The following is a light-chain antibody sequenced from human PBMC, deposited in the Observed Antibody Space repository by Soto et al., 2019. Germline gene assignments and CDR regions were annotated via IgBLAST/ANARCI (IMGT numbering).Light chain of an antibody. Sequence: EIVLTQSPGSLSLSPGESATLSCRASQSVSSNYLAWYQQKPGQTPSLLIYGASSRATGIPDRFSGSGSGTDFTLTISRLEPEDCAVYYCQQYGSSPRTFGQGTKVEIK. V-gene: IGKV3-20*01. CDR2: GAS. CDR3: QQYGSSPRT. CDR1: QSVSSNY. J-gene: IGKJ1*01.